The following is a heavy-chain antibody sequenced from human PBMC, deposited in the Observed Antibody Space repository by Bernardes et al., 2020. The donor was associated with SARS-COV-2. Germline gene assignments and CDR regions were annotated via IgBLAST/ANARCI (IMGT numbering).Heavy chain of an antibody. CDR1: GGSISNSNYY. V-gene: IGHV4-39*01. J-gene: IGHJ6*02. Sequence: SETLSLTCSVSGGSISNSNYYWGWIRQPPGKGLEWIGSIYSGGTTYYKPSLQRRVTKSLDTSKNQLSLRLSFVTAADTAVYYCAGSSCGIDCYIGGLRSWDYGMDVWGQGTTVTVSS. D-gene: IGHD2-21*01. CDR2: IYSGGTT. CDR3: AGSSCGIDCYIGGLRSWDYGMDV.